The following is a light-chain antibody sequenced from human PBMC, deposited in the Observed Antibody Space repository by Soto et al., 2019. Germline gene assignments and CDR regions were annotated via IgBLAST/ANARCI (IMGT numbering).Light chain of an antibody. CDR1: QSVSSY. J-gene: IGKJ1*01. CDR2: DAS. CDR3: QQRSNWWT. Sequence: EIVLTQSPATLSLSPGERATLSCRASQSVSSYLAWYQQKPGQAPRLLIYDASNGATGIPARFSGSGSGTDFTLTISSLEPEDFGVYYCQQRSNWWTFGQGTKVDIK. V-gene: IGKV3-11*01.